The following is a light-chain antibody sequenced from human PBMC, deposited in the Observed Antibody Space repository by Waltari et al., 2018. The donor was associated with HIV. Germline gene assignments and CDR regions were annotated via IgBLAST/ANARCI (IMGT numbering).Light chain of an antibody. J-gene: IGKJ5*01. CDR2: GAS. CDR3: QQYSNSGPIT. V-gene: IGKV3-20*01. CDR1: QSVSTT. Sequence: EIVLTQSPGTLSLSPGERATLSCRASQSVSTTLAWYHQKPGQAPRLLIYGASSRATGIPDRFSGSGSGTDFTLTISRLEPEDFAVYYCQQYSNSGPITFGQGTRLEIK.